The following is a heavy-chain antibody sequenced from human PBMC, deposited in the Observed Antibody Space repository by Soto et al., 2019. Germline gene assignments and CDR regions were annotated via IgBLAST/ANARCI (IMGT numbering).Heavy chain of an antibody. D-gene: IGHD5-18*01. CDR1: GGSISSGDYC. V-gene: IGHV4-30-4*01. Sequence: SETLSPTCTVSGGSISSGDYCWSWIRQPPGKGLEWIGYIYYSGSTYYNPSLKSRVTISVDTSKNQFSLKLSSVTAADTAVYYCARASPVVTDVWGQGTTVTAP. J-gene: IGHJ6*02. CDR2: IYYSGST. CDR3: ARASPVVTDV.